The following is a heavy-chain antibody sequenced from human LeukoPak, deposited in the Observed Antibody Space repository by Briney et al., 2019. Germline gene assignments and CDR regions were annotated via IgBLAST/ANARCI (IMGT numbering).Heavy chain of an antibody. CDR3: ARTFGRAAAAGRFDY. CDR2: ISAYNGNT. J-gene: IGHJ4*02. V-gene: IGHV1-18*01. CDR1: GYTFTSYG. D-gene: IGHD6-13*01. Sequence: ASVKVSCKASGYTFTSYGISWVRQAPGQGLEWMGWISAYNGNTNYAQKLQGRVTMTTDTSTSTAYMELRSLRSDDTAVYYCARTFGRAAAAGRFDYWGQGTLVTVSS.